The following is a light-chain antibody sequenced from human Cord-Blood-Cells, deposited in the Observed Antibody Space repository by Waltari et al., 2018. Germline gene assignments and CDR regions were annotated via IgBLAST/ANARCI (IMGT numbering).Light chain of an antibody. Sequence: QSVLTQPPSASGTPGQRVTTSCSGSSSNIGSNPLNWYQQLPGTAPKLPIYSNNQRPSGVPDRFSGSKSGTSASLAISGLQSEDEADYYCCSYAGSYTWVFGGGTKLTVL. V-gene: IGLV1-44*01. J-gene: IGLJ3*02. CDR2: SNN. CDR1: SSNIGSNP. CDR3: CSYAGSYTWV.